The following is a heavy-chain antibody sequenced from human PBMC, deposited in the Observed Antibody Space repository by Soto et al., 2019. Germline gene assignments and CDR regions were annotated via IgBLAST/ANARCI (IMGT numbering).Heavy chain of an antibody. CDR1: GYTFTSFT. CDR3: ARALAVAGPSYYYGMDV. D-gene: IGHD6-19*01. Sequence: GASVKVSCKASGYTFTSFTFHWVRQAPGQRLEWVGWITVGNGNTKYSQKFQDRVTVTRDTSASTAYMELSSLRSEDTAVYYCARALAVAGPSYYYGMDVWGQGTTVTVSS. CDR2: ITVGNGNT. J-gene: IGHJ6*02. V-gene: IGHV1-3*01.